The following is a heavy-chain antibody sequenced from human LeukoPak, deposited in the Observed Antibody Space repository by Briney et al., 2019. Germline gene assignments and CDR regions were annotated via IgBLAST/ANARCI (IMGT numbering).Heavy chain of an antibody. Sequence: GESLKISCKGSGYRFTSYWIGWVRQMPGKGLEWMGIIHPGDSDTRYSPTFQGQVTISADKSISAAYLQWSSLKASDTAMYYCARLDGSGYYPFDDWGQGTLVTVSS. D-gene: IGHD3-22*01. V-gene: IGHV5-51*01. CDR3: ARLDGSGYYPFDD. CDR2: IHPGDSDT. J-gene: IGHJ4*02. CDR1: GYRFTSYW.